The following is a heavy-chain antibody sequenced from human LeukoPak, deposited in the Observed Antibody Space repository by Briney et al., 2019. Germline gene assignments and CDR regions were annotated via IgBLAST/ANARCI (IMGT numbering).Heavy chain of an antibody. J-gene: IGHJ6*02. V-gene: IGHV3-30*03. CDR2: ISYDGSNK. D-gene: IGHD3-3*01. CDR3: ARAPPTVITSYFGMDV. Sequence: PGRSLRLSCAASGFTFSSYGMHWVRQAPGKGLEWVAVISYDGSNKYYADSVKGRFTISRDNSKNTLYLQMSSLRAEDTAIYYCARAPPTVITSYFGMDVWGQGTTVTVSS. CDR1: GFTFSSYG.